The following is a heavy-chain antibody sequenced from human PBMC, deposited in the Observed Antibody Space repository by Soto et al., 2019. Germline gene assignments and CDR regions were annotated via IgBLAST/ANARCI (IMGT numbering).Heavy chain of an antibody. CDR1: GYTFTSYG. J-gene: IGHJ6*02. Sequence: ASVKVSCKASGYTFTSYGISWVRQAPGQGLEWMGWISAYNGNTNYAQKHQGRVTMTTDTSTSTSYMELRSLISDDTALYYFARSPNWNYGLYYYYGMDVWGQGTTVTVSS. V-gene: IGHV1-18*01. D-gene: IGHD1-7*01. CDR3: ARSPNWNYGLYYYYGMDV. CDR2: ISAYNGNT.